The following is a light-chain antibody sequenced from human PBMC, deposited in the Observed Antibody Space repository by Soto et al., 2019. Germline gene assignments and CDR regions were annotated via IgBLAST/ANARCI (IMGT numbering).Light chain of an antibody. CDR3: QQTYSSPYT. CDR2: AAS. V-gene: IGKV1-39*01. Sequence: DIQMTQSPSSLSASVGDRVTITCRASQSISSYLNWYQQKPGKAPKLLIYAASRLQSGVPSRYSGCGPGTDFTLAIRSLQPEDVAAYYCQQTYSSPYTFGQGTKLEIK. J-gene: IGKJ2*01. CDR1: QSISSY.